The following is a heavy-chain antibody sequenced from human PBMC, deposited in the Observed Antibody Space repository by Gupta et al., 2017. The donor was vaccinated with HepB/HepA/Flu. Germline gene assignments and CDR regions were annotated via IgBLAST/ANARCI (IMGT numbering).Heavy chain of an antibody. D-gene: IGHD1-26*01. CDR2: IYHIGST. CDR1: GGSITSNNW. V-gene: IGHV4-4*02. J-gene: IGHJ4*02. Sequence: QVQLQESGPGLVKPSETLSLSCAVSGGSITSNNWWSWVRQPPGKGLEWIGEIYHIGSTNYNPSLKSRVTISVDKSKNQFSLKLNSVTAADTAVYYCASVGLSGSYLDYWGQGTLVTVSS. CDR3: ASVGLSGSYLDY.